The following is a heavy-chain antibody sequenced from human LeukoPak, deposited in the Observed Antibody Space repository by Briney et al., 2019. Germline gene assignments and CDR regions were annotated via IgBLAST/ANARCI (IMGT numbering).Heavy chain of an antibody. CDR1: GGTFSSYT. D-gene: IGHD3-10*02. CDR3: ARVRRTFRWMIGPGFDY. CDR2: IIPILGIA. Sequence: SVKVSCKASGGTFSSYTISWVRQAPGQGLEWMGRIIPILGIANYAQKFQGRVTITADKSTSTAYMELSSLRSEDTAVYYCARVRRTFRWMIGPGFDYWGQGTLVTVSS. V-gene: IGHV1-69*02. J-gene: IGHJ4*02.